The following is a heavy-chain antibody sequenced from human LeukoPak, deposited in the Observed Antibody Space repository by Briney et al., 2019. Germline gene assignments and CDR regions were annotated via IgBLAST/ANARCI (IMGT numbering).Heavy chain of an antibody. CDR1: GFTFDTYA. Sequence: PGGSLRLSCAASGFTFDTYAMTWVRQAPGKGLEWVSSISSGGTYIYYAESVRGRSTTSRDNTKNFLYLQLSTLRVEDTAVYYCARDRPTGRSRGVLVQWGQGTLVTVPS. CDR2: ISSGGTYI. J-gene: IGHJ4*02. V-gene: IGHV3-21*01. D-gene: IGHD2-15*01. CDR3: ARDRPTGRSRGVLVQ.